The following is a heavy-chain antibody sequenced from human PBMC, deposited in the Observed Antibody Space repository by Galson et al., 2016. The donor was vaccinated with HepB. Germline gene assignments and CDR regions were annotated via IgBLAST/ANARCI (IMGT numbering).Heavy chain of an antibody. V-gene: IGHV3-48*02. CDR2: ISSGSSTK. Sequence: SLRLSCAVSGFTFINYHMNWVRQAPGQGLEWVSYISSGSSTKYYADSVKGRFIISRDNAKNSLYLQMTSLRDEDTAVYYCARDFPNYDTTGYYFDYWGQGTLVTVSS. D-gene: IGHD3-22*01. J-gene: IGHJ4*02. CDR3: ARDFPNYDTTGYYFDY. CDR1: GFTFINYH.